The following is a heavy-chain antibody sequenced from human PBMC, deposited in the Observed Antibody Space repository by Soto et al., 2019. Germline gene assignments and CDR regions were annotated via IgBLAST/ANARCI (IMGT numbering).Heavy chain of an antibody. V-gene: IGHV5-51*01. J-gene: IGHJ6*03. CDR1: GYSFTSYW. D-gene: IGHD5-18*01. CDR3: ARHVRGHSYGYSYYYMDV. CDR2: IYPGDSDT. Sequence: PGESLKISCKGSGYSFTSYWIGWVRQMPGKGLEWMGIIYPGDSDTRYSPSFQGQVTISADKSISTAYLQWSSLKASDTAMYYCARHVRGHSYGYSYYYMDVWGKGTTVTVSS.